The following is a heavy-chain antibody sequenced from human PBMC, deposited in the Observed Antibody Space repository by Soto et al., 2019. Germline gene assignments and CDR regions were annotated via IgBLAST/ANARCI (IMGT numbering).Heavy chain of an antibody. CDR2: VIPILGIA. V-gene: IGHV1-69*04. CDR1: GGTFSSYT. J-gene: IGHJ4*02. Sequence: ASVKVSCKASGGTFSSYTISWVRQAPGQGLEWMGRVIPILGIANYAQKFQGRVTITADKSTSTAYMELSSLRSEDTAVYYCARDLRRQGFYDYWGQGTLVTVSS. CDR3: ARDLRRQGFYDY. D-gene: IGHD3-16*01.